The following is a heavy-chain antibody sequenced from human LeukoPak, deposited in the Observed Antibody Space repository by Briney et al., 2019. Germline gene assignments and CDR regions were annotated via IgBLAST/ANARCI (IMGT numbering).Heavy chain of an antibody. V-gene: IGHV1-2*02. CDR2: INSNSGGT. CDR3: ARRGSYPKNDAFDI. CDR1: GYTFTGYY. D-gene: IGHD1-26*01. J-gene: IGHJ3*02. Sequence: GASVKVSCKASGYTFTGYYMHWVRQAPGQGLEWMGWINSNSGGTNYAQKFQGRVTMTRDTSISTAYMELSRLRSDDTAVYYCARRGSYPKNDAFDIWGQGTMVTVSS.